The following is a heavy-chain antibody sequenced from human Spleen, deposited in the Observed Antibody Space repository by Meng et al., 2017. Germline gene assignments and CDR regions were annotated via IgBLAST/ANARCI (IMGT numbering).Heavy chain of an antibody. CDR3: AKDSSYDGSGYYFGD. CDR2: ITWNSGTI. Sequence: SCAASGFTFDDYALHWVRQAPGKGLEWVSGITWNSGTIGYADSVKGRFTISRDNAKNSLYLQMNSLRVEDTALYYCAKDSSYDGSGYYFGDWGQGTLVTVSS. D-gene: IGHD3-22*01. J-gene: IGHJ4*02. CDR1: GFTFDDYA. V-gene: IGHV3-9*01.